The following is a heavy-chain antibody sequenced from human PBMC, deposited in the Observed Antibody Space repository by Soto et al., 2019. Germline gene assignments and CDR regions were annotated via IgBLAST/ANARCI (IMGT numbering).Heavy chain of an antibody. J-gene: IGHJ4*02. V-gene: IGHV1-3*05. CDR3: ARSIVVVTALDY. D-gene: IGHD2-21*02. CDR2: INAGNGNT. Sequence: QVQLVQSGAEEKKPGASLKVSCKASGYTFTSYAMHWVRQAPGQRLEWMGWINAGNGNTKYSQKFQGRVTITRDTSASTAYMELSSLTSEDTAVYYCARSIVVVTALDYWGQGTLVTVSS. CDR1: GYTFTSYA.